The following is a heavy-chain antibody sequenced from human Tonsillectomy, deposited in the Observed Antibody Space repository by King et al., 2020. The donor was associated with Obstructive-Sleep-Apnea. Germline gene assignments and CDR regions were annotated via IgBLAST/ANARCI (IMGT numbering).Heavy chain of an antibody. V-gene: IGHV4-39*01. CDR2: IYYSGST. D-gene: IGHD6-13*01. J-gene: IGHJ4*02. Sequence: LQLQESCPGLVKPSETLSLTCTVSGGSISSSSYYWGWIRQPPGKGLEWIGSIYYSGSTYYNPSLKSRVTISVDTSKNQFSLKLSPVTAADTAVYYCASTPGIASYWGQGTLVTVSS. CDR3: ASTPGIASY. CDR1: GGSISSSSYY.